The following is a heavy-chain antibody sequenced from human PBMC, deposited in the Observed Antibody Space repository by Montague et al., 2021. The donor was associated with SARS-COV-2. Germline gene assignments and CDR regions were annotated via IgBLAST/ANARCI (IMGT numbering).Heavy chain of an antibody. CDR1: GGSISSSSYY. CDR2: IYYSGST. V-gene: IGHV4-39*07. CDR3: ATGFSGYSSSWFGKPLLEVEHAGPEFDY. J-gene: IGHJ4*02. D-gene: IGHD6-13*01. Sequence: SETLSLTCTVSGGSISSSSYYWGWIRQPPGKGLEWIGSIYYSGSTYYNPSLKSRVTMSVDTSKNQFSLKLSSVTAVDTAVYYCATGFSGYSSSWFGKPLLEVEHAGPEFDYWGQGTLVTVSS.